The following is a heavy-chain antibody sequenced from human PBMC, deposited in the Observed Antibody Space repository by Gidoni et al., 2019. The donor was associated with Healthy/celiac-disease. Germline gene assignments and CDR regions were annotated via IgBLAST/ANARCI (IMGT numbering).Heavy chain of an antibody. CDR1: GFTFSSYG. CDR3: ARGEWELLSDY. V-gene: IGHV3-30*02. CDR2: IRYDGSNK. Sequence: QVQLVESGGGVVQPGGSLRLSCAASGFTFSSYGMHWVRQAPGKGLEWVAFIRYDGSNKYYADSVKGRFTISRDNSKNTLYLQMNSLRAEDTAVYYCARGEWELLSDYWGQGTLVTVSS. D-gene: IGHD1-26*01. J-gene: IGHJ4*02.